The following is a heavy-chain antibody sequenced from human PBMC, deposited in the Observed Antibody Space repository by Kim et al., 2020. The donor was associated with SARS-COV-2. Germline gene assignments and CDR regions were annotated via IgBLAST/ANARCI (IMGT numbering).Heavy chain of an antibody. D-gene: IGHD2-21*02. J-gene: IGHJ4*02. CDR2: IYYSGST. CDR1: GGSISSSSYY. Sequence: SETLSLTCTVSGGSISSSSYYWGWIRQPPGKGLEWIGSIYYSGSTYYNPSLKSRVTISVDTSKNQFSLKLSSVTAADTAVYYCATYPTDCGGDCYPFDYWGQGTLVTVSS. CDR3: ATYPTDCGGDCYPFDY. V-gene: IGHV4-39*01.